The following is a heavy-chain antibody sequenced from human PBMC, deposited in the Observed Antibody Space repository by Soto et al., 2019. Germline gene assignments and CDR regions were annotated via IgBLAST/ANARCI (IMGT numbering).Heavy chain of an antibody. V-gene: IGHV1-46*01. CDR3: ARDSSASATSYSFDN. J-gene: IGHJ4*02. CDR1: GYKFINHY. D-gene: IGHD6-25*01. CDR2: INPNGGGT. Sequence: ASVKVSCKASGYKFINHYMHWVRQVPGVGLEWMGIINPNGGGTDYSQKFQGRVTMTRDTSANTVHMELSSLRSEDTGVYFCARDSSASATSYSFDNWGQGTLVTVSS.